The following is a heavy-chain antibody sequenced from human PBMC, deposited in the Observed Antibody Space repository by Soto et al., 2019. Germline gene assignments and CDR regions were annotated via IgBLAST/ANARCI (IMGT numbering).Heavy chain of an antibody. J-gene: IGHJ4*02. CDR1: GFRFSSYG. CDR3: AKRPVYSSSWHYFDY. V-gene: IGHV3-23*01. Sequence: GGSLRLSCAASGFRFSSYGMSWVRQAPGKGPEWVSTITDSGSGTYYADSVKGRFTISRDNFESTLYLQMNSLRVEDTAVYYCAKRPVYSSSWHYFDYWGQGTLVTVSS. D-gene: IGHD6-13*01. CDR2: ITDSGSGT.